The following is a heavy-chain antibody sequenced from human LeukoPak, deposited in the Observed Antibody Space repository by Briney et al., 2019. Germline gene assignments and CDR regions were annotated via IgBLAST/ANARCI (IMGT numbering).Heavy chain of an antibody. Sequence: LSGGSLRLSCAASGFTFSSYTMNWVRQAPGKGLEWVSQISSSGSTIYCDDSVKGRFTISRDNAKDSVYLQMNNLRDGDTAVYYCAIGETRIVHWGQGTLVTVSS. CDR2: ISSSGSTI. CDR3: AIGETRIVH. CDR1: GFTFSSYT. V-gene: IGHV3-48*02. J-gene: IGHJ1*01. D-gene: IGHD2-15*01.